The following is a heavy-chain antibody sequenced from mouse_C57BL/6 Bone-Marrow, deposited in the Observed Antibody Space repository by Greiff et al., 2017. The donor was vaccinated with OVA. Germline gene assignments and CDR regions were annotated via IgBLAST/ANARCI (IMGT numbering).Heavy chain of an antibody. Sequence: VQLQQPGAELVKPGASVKLSCKASGYTFTSYWMQWVKQRPGQGLEWIGEIDPSDSYTNYNQKFKGKATLTVDTSSSTAYMQLSSLTSEDSAVYYWARRFRDYWGQGTSVTVSS. CDR3: ARRFRDY. CDR2: IDPSDSYT. J-gene: IGHJ4*01. V-gene: IGHV1-50*01. CDR1: GYTFTSYW.